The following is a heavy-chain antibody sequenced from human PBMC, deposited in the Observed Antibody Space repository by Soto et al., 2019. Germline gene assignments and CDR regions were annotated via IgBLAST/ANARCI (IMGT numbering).Heavy chain of an antibody. CDR2: IKQDGSEK. J-gene: IGHJ4*02. CDR3: ARDRSGYYYGSFDY. CDR1: GFTFSSYW. Sequence: PGGSLRLSCAASGFTFSSYWMSWVRQAPGKGLEWVANIKQDGSEKYYVDSVKGRFTISRDNAKNSLYLQMNSLRAEDTAVYYCARDRSGYYYGSFDYWGQGTLVTVSS. D-gene: IGHD3-22*01. V-gene: IGHV3-7*04.